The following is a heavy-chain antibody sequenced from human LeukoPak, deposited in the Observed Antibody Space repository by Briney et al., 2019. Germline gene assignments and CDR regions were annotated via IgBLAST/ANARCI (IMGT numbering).Heavy chain of an antibody. CDR2: ITWNGGST. D-gene: IGHD3/OR15-3a*01. J-gene: IGHJ2*01. CDR3: ARAWVYDFWTGYFEL. CDR1: GFTFDDFG. Sequence: GGSLRLSCAASGFTFDDFGMSWVRQAPGRVLEWVSGITWNGGSTGYADSVKGRFTISRDNAKNSLYLQMNSLRAEDTALYYCARAWVYDFWTGYFELWGRGTLVTVSS. V-gene: IGHV3-20*04.